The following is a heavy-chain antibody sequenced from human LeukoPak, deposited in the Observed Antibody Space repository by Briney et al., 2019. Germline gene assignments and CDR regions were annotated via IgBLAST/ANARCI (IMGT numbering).Heavy chain of an antibody. J-gene: IGHJ4*02. Sequence: GGSLRLSGAASGFTFSSYAMSWVRQAPGKGLEWVSAISGSGGSTYYADSVKGRFTISRDNSKNPLYLQMKSLRAEDTAVYYCAKGSNYDFWSGYSENFDYWGQGTLVTVSS. CDR2: ISGSGGST. CDR3: AKGSNYDFWSGYSENFDY. V-gene: IGHV3-23*01. D-gene: IGHD3-3*01. CDR1: GFTFSSYA.